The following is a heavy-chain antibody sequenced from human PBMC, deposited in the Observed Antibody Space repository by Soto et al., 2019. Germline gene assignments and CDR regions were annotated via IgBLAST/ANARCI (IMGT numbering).Heavy chain of an antibody. J-gene: IGHJ5*02. CDR2: IFYSGSA. V-gene: IGHV4-39*01. D-gene: IGHD5-18*01. CDR1: GGSISSSSYY. Sequence: XGTLSLTCTVSGGSISSSSYYWGWIRQPPERGLQWIGHIFYSGSAYYNPSLKSRVTMSVDTSKNQFSLKLNSVTAADTAVYYCARVTGYSYTPWSQGTLVTVSS. CDR3: ARVTGYSYTP.